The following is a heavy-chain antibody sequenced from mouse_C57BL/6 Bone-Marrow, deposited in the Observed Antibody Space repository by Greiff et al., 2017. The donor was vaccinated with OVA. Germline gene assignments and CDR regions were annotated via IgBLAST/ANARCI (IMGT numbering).Heavy chain of an antibody. J-gene: IGHJ3*01. CDR2: IYPGDGDT. Sequence: QVQLQQSGPELVKPGASVKISCKASGYAFSSSWMNWVKQRPGKGLEWIGRIYPGDGDTNYNGKFKGKATLTADKSSSTAYMQLSSLTSEDSAVYFCARSPSYDYDGEAWFAYWGQGTLVTVSA. D-gene: IGHD2-4*01. V-gene: IGHV1-82*01. CDR1: GYAFSSSW. CDR3: ARSPSYDYDGEAWFAY.